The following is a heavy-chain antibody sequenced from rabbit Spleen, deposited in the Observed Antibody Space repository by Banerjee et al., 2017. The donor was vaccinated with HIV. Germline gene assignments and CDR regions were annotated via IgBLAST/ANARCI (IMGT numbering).Heavy chain of an antibody. J-gene: IGHJ3*01. V-gene: IGHV1S45*01. CDR3: ARDGAGGTYFAL. Sequence: QEQLEESGGDLVKPGASLTLTCKASGFDFSSSDYMCWVRQAPGKGLEWISCIVGSSSGFTYSATWAKGRFTCSKTSSTTVTLQMTSLTVADTATYFCARDGAGGTYFALWGQGTLVTVS. CDR1: GFDFSSSDY. CDR2: IVGSSSGFT. D-gene: IGHD8-1*01.